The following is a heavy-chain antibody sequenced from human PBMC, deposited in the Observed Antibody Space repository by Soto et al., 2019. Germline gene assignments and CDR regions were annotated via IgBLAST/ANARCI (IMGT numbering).Heavy chain of an antibody. J-gene: IGHJ6*03. D-gene: IGHD2-21*01. CDR2: IYYSGST. CDR3: ARGGISHWAYFYYMDV. Sequence: PSETLSLTCTVSGGSISSYYWSWIRQPPGKGLEWIGYIYYSGSTNYNPSLKSRVTMSVDTSKNQFSLKLNSVTAADTATYYCARGGISHWAYFYYMDVWDRGTTVTVSS. CDR1: GGSISSYY. V-gene: IGHV4-59*12.